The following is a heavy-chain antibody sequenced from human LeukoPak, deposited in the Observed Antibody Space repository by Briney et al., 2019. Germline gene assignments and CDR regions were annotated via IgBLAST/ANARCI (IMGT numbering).Heavy chain of an antibody. CDR2: IYTSGST. J-gene: IGHJ3*02. V-gene: IGHV4-61*02. CDR1: GGSISSGTYY. CDR3: ARHKYSSGWPPEGAFDI. D-gene: IGHD6-19*01. Sequence: PSGTLSLTCTVSGGSISSGTYYWSWIRQPAGKGLEWIGRIYTSGSTNYNPSLKSRVTISVDTSKNQSSLKLSSATAADTAVYYCARHKYSSGWPPEGAFDIWGQGTMVTVSS.